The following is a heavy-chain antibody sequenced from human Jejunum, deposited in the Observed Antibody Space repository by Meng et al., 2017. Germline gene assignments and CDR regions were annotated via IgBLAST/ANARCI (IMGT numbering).Heavy chain of an antibody. CDR3: ARAIRERYFDY. J-gene: IGHJ4*02. D-gene: IGHD1-14*01. Sequence: QGRLRGAGPGPVKPSRTLSLTCPFSVVSTTAPFYWTWSRQAPGKGLEWIGEVWTNGDTYYNPSLSSRITISIDTSNNQFSLELAFLTAADTAVYYCARAIRERYFDYWGQGTLVTVSS. CDR1: VVSTTAPFY. V-gene: IGHV4-4*02. CDR2: VWTNGDT.